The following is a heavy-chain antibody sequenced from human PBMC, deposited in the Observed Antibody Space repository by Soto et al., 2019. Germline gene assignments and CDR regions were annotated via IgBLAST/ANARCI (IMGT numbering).Heavy chain of an antibody. Sequence: SETLSLTCTVSGAPITSNDYFWAWIRQPPGRGLEFIASMHASGGTYHASSLKSRATMSLDTSKNQFSLKLHSVTAADTATYYCARVNFGEPFDSWGQGTLVTVSS. J-gene: IGHJ4*02. D-gene: IGHD3-10*01. CDR3: ARVNFGEPFDS. CDR1: GAPITSNDYF. V-gene: IGHV4-39*02. CDR2: MHASGGT.